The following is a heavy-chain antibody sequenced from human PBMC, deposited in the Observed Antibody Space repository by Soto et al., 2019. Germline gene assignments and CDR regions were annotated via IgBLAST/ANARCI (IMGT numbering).Heavy chain of an antibody. CDR3: VRLVGNSWLDH. V-gene: IGHV6-1*01. Sequence: SQTLSLTCVISGDSVSSNSAVWNWIRQSPSRGLEWLGRTYYRSQWHYEYAVFVQSRISINPDTSKNQFSLQLNSVSPEDTAMYYCVRLVGNSWLDHWGQGTLVTVSS. J-gene: IGHJ4*02. CDR2: TYYRSQWHY. D-gene: IGHD4-4*01. CDR1: GDSVSSNSAV.